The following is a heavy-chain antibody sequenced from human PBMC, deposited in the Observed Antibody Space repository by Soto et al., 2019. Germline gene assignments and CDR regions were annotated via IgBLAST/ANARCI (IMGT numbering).Heavy chain of an antibody. D-gene: IGHD5-12*01. J-gene: IGHJ4*02. CDR1: GFTFDDYA. CDR2: ISWNSGSI. V-gene: IGHV3-9*01. CDR3: AKVKDIVATIGFDY. Sequence: GGSLRLSCAASGFTFDDYAMHWVRQAPGKGLEWVSGISWNSGSIGYADSVKGRFTISRDNAKNSLYLQMNSLRAEDTALYYCAKVKDIVATIGFDYWGQGTLVTVSS.